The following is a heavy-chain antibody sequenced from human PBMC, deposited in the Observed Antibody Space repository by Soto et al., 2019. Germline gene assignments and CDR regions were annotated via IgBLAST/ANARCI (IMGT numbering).Heavy chain of an antibody. CDR3: ASSYGSGYRDFDY. CDR2: INPILSMS. D-gene: IGHD3-10*01. J-gene: IGHJ4*02. Sequence: QVQLVQSGAEVKRPGSSVKVSCKASGDTFTFYSINWVRQAPGLGLEWMGRINPILSMSNYAQRFQGRVTMTADKXTSTAYMELSSLRSEDTAIYYCASSYGSGYRDFDYWGQGALVTVSS. CDR1: GDTFTFYS. V-gene: IGHV1-69*02.